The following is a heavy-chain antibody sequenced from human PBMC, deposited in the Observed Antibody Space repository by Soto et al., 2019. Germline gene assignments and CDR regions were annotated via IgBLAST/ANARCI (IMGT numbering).Heavy chain of an antibody. D-gene: IGHD2-2*01. V-gene: IGHV1-3*01. CDR3: ARKAGPYCSSTSCSYGMDV. CDR1: GYTFTSYA. Sequence: ASVKVSCKASGYTFTSYAMHWVRQAPGQRLEWMGWINAGNGNTKYSQKFQGRVTITRDTSASTAYVELSSLRSEDTAVYYCARKAGPYCSSTSCSYGMDVWGQGTTVTVSS. CDR2: INAGNGNT. J-gene: IGHJ6*02.